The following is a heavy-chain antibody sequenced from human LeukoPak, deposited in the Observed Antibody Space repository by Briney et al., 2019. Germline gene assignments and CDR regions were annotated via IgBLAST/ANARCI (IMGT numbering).Heavy chain of an antibody. CDR2: IYYSGST. V-gene: IGHV4-38-2*02. CDR1: GYSITSGYY. CDR3: ARTYSSGWTDSFDY. J-gene: IGHJ4*02. Sequence: SETLSLTCTVSGYSITSGYYWGWIRQPPGKGLEWIGSIYYSGSTYYNPSLKSRVTISVDTSKNQFSLKLSSVTAADTAVYYCARTYSSGWTDSFDYWGQGTLVTVSS. D-gene: IGHD6-19*01.